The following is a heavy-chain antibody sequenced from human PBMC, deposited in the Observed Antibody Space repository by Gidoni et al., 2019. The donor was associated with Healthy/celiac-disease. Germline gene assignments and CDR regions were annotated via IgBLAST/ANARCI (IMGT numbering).Heavy chain of an antibody. V-gene: IGHV4-61*02. CDR2: IFTSGST. J-gene: IGHJ5*02. CDR1: GGSISSGTYY. Sequence: QVQLQESGPGLVEPSQTLFLTCTVSGGSISSGTYYWNWIRQPAGKGLEWIGRIFTSGSTNYNPSLKSRVTISLDTSRNQFSLKLSSVTAADTAMYFCAREDREDNWFDPWGQGALVAVSS. CDR3: AREDREDNWFDP.